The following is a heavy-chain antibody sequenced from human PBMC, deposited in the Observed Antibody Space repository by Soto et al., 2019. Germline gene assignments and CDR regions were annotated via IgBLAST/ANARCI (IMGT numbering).Heavy chain of an antibody. CDR3: ARSSGYYDVDY. CDR2: INAGNGNT. CDR1: GYTFTSYA. J-gene: IGHJ4*02. D-gene: IGHD3-22*01. V-gene: IGHV1-3*01. Sequence: QVQLVQSGAEVKKPGASEKVSCKASGYTFTSYAMHWVRQAPGQRLEWMGWINAGNGNTKYSQKFQGRVTITRDTSASTAYMELSSLRSEDTAVYYCARSSGYYDVDYWGQGTLVTVSS.